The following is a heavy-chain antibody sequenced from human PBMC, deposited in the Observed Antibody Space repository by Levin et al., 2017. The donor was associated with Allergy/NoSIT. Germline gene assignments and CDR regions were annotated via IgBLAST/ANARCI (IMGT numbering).Heavy chain of an antibody. CDR3: ASNPIGAGSGSYYKGYYYYMDV. D-gene: IGHD3-10*01. Sequence: SGGSLRLSCKGSGYSFTSYWISWVRQMPGKGLEWMGRIDPSDSYTNYSPSFQGHVTISADKSISTAYLQWSSLKASDTAMYYCASNPIGAGSGSYYKGYYYYMDVWGKGTTVTVSS. J-gene: IGHJ6*03. V-gene: IGHV5-10-1*01. CDR2: IDPSDSYT. CDR1: GYSFTSYW.